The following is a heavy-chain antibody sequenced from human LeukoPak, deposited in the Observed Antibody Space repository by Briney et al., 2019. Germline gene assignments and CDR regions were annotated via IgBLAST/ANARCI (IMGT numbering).Heavy chain of an antibody. CDR1: GYSISSGYY. CDR3: ATTSVEERDY. V-gene: IGHV4-38-2*02. CDR2: INHSGST. J-gene: IGHJ4*02. D-gene: IGHD4-23*01. Sequence: PSETLSLTCTVSGYSISSGYYWGWIRQPPGKGLEWIGEINHSGSTNYNPSLKSRVTISVDTSKNQFSLKLSSVTAADTAVYYCATTSVEERDYWGQGTLVTVSS.